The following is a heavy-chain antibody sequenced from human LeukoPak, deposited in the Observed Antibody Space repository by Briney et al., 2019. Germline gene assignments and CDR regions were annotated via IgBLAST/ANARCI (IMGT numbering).Heavy chain of an antibody. Sequence: GGSLRLSCAVSGFTFSSYWMSWVRQAPGKGLEWVANIKQDGSEKYYVDSVKGRFTISRDNAKNSLYLQMNSLRAEDTAVYYCARDSRSSNFDYWGQGTLVTVSS. V-gene: IGHV3-7*01. CDR3: ARDSRSSNFDY. CDR1: GFTFSSYW. CDR2: IKQDGSEK. J-gene: IGHJ4*02.